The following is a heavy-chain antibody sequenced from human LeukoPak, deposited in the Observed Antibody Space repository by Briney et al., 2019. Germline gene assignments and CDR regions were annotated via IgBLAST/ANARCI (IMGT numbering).Heavy chain of an antibody. CDR1: GFPFSDYS. CDR3: ARDHNYAFDN. CDR2: IGISSGNT. J-gene: IGHJ4*02. V-gene: IGHV3-48*04. D-gene: IGHD1-1*01. Sequence: GGSLRLSCTASGFPFSDYSMNWVRQAPGEGLEWISYIGISSGNTKYADSVRGRFTISADNAKNSLYLQMNSLRVEDTAVYYCARDHNYAFDNWGQGTLVSVSS.